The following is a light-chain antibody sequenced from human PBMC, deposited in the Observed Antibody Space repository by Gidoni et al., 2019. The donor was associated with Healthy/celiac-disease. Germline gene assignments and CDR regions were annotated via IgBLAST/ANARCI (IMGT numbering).Light chain of an antibody. J-gene: IGLJ2*01. V-gene: IGLV3-1*01. CDR3: QAWDSSLVV. Sequence: SVSVSQGQTASITCSGDKLGDKYACWSQQKPGQSPVLVIYQESKRPSGIPERFSGSNSGNTATLTISGTQAMDEADYYCQAWDSSLVVFGGGTKLTVL. CDR2: QES. CDR1: KLGDKY.